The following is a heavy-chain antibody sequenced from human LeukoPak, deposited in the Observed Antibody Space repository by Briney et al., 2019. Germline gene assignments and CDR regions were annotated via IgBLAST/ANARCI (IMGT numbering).Heavy chain of an antibody. CDR2: INSDGKTT. V-gene: IGHV3-74*01. CDR3: TRDITLTRGGRSDY. J-gene: IGHJ4*02. D-gene: IGHD3-10*01. CDR1: GFTFSSYW. Sequence: GGSLRLSCAASGFTFSSYWMYWVRQAPGKGLVWVSRINSDGKTTNYADSVKGRFTISRDNAKNTLYLQMNSLRAEDTAVYYCTRDITLTRGGRSDYWGQGTLVTVSA.